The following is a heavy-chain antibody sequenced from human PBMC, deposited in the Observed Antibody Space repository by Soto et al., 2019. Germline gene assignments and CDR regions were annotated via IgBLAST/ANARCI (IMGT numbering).Heavy chain of an antibody. V-gene: IGHV3-30-3*01. J-gene: IGHJ6*02. Sequence: PWGSLRLSCAASGFTFSSYAMHGVRQAPGKGLEWVAVISYDGSNKYYADSVKGRFTISRDNSKNTLYLQMNSLRAEDTAVYYCARARHIVVVTAKNYYGMDVWGQGTTVTVSS. CDR2: ISYDGSNK. D-gene: IGHD2-21*02. CDR3: ARARHIVVVTAKNYYGMDV. CDR1: GFTFSSYA.